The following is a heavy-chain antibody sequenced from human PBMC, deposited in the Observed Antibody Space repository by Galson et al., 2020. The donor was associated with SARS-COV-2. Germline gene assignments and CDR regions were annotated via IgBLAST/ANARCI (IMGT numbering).Heavy chain of an antibody. Sequence: SQILSLTCAVSGGSFSGHYWNWIRQSPGKGLQWIGEISHSGNTEYLSSLKSRVTMFVDRSKNQFSLRLRYGTAADTASYYGVRASRPPGVSVFIGGPNNFDYWSQGTLVIVSA. V-gene: IGHV4-34*01. J-gene: IGHJ4*02. CDR1: GGSFSGHY. D-gene: IGHD2-15*01. CDR3: VRASRPPGVSVFIGGPNNFDY. CDR2: ISHSGNT.